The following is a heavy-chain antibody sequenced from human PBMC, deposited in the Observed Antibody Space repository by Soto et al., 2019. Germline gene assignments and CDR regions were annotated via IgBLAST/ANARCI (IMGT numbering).Heavy chain of an antibody. CDR2: LTADSDDT. Sequence: EVQLLESGGTLVQPGGSLRLSCVASGFTFSTHTMNWVRQAPGKGLEWVSRLTADSDDTSYADSIKGRFTISRDNSKNTPYLQMNSLRADDTAIYYCAKALDRASLDFWGQGALVTVSS. CDR3: AKALDRASLDF. J-gene: IGHJ4*02. CDR1: GFTFSTHT. V-gene: IGHV3-23*01. D-gene: IGHD1-1*01.